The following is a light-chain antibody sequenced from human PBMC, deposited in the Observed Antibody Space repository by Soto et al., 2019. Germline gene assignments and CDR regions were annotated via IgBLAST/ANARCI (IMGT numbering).Light chain of an antibody. J-gene: IGKJ2*01. Sequence: DVVMTQSPLSLPVTLGQPASISCRSSQSLAYSDGNTYLNWFQQRPGQSPRRLIYKVSNRDSGDPDKISGRWLGNCFPTEMKQGEAEDVGVYYCMQGTHWPPYTFGQGTKLEIK. CDR1: QSLAYSDGNTY. V-gene: IGKV2-30*01. CDR2: KVS. CDR3: MQGTHWPPYT.